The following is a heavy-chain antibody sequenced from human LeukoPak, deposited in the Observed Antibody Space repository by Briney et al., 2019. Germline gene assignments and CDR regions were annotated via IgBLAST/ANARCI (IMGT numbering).Heavy chain of an antibody. CDR2: INTDGSTT. V-gene: IGHV3-74*01. CDR1: GFTFSSYW. D-gene: IGHD3-16*02. J-gene: IGHJ4*02. CDR3: ARDLPPSLFDY. Sequence: GGSLSLSCEASGFTFSSYWMHWVRQAPGKGLVWVSRINTDGSTTRYADSVKGRFTISRDNAKNTLYLQMNSLRAEDTAVYYCARDLPPSLFDYWGQGTLVTVSS.